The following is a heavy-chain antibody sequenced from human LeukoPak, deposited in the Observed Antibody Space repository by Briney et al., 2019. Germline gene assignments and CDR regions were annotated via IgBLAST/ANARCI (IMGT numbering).Heavy chain of an antibody. J-gene: IGHJ6*02. Sequence: SGTLSLTCAVSGASISSNTWWTWVRQPPGKGLEWIGDIFHSGTANYNPSLKSRITLSVDKSRNQFSLTLSSVTAADTAVYYCTRGELLWFGELSGYGMDVWGQGTTVTVSS. CDR3: TRGELLWFGELSGYGMDV. CDR1: GASISSNTW. D-gene: IGHD3-10*01. CDR2: IFHSGTA. V-gene: IGHV4-4*02.